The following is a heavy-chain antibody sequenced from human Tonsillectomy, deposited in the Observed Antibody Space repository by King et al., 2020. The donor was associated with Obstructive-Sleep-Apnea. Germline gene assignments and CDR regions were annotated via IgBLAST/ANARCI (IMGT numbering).Heavy chain of an antibody. D-gene: IGHD2-2*01. Sequence: VQLVESGGGLVQPGGSLRLSCAASGFSFSSSAMSWVRQAPGKGLEWVSAISRSGGNTYYADSVQGRFTISRDNSENTLYLQMNSLRAEDTAVYYCAKDDIVVVPDATEDFYYGLDVWGQGTKVTVSS. V-gene: IGHV3-23*04. CDR3: AKDDIVVVPDATEDFYYGLDV. CDR2: ISRSGGNT. J-gene: IGHJ6*02. CDR1: GFSFSSSA.